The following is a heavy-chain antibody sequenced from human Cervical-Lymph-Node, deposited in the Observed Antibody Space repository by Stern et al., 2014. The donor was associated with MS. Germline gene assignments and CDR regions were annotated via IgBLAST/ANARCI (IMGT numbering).Heavy chain of an antibody. V-gene: IGHV1-24*01. CDR2: FDPEAGET. Sequence: VQLVESGAEVKKPGASVKVSCKVSGYTLTELSMHCVRQAPGKGLEWIGGFDPEAGETIYAQKFQGRVTMTEDTSTDTAYMELSSLRSEDTAVYYCAGMVRDDWYFDLWGRGTLVTVSS. CDR1: GYTLTELS. D-gene: IGHD3-10*01. J-gene: IGHJ2*01. CDR3: AGMVRDDWYFDL.